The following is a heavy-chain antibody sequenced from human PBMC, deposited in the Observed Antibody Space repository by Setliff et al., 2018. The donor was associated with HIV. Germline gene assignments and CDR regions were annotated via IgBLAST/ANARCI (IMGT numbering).Heavy chain of an antibody. CDR1: GDLIRNSYYY. V-gene: IGHV4-39*01. Sequence: PSETLSLTCDVSGDLIRNSYYYWAWIRQPPGKRLEWLGSVYQSGSTSYNPSLSSRLTISVDTSKNQVSLRLSSVTAADTGVYYCARHRDPPGTSWIFYYYYMDLWGGGTTVTVSS. J-gene: IGHJ6*03. CDR3: ARHRDPPGTSWIFYYYYMDL. D-gene: IGHD2-2*01. CDR2: VYQSGST.